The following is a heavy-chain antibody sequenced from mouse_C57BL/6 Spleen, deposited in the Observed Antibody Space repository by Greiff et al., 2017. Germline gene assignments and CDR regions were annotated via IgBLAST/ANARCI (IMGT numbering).Heavy chain of an antibody. J-gene: IGHJ2*01. CDR3: ARGPDYYGSSPYFDY. D-gene: IGHD1-1*01. Sequence: QVQLQQSGAALMNPGASVKLPCQPTGYTFTGSWIEWVKQRPGHGLEWIGELLPGRGSTNYNEKVKGKATFTADTSSNTAYMQLSSLTTEDSAIYYCARGPDYYGSSPYFDYWGQGTTLTVSS. CDR2: LLPGRGST. CDR1: GYTFTGSW. V-gene: IGHV1-9*01.